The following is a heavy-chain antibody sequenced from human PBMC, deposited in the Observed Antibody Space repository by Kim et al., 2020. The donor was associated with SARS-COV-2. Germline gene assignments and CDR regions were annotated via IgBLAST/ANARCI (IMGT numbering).Heavy chain of an antibody. CDR2: ISYDGSNK. CDR3: ARERTPMVKGYFDY. J-gene: IGHJ4*02. D-gene: IGHD5-18*01. V-gene: IGHV3-30*04. Sequence: GGSLRLSCAASGFTFSNYAMHWVRQVPGKGLEWLAVISYDGSNKYYADSVKGRFTISRDSSKNTLYLQMNSLRTEDTALYYCARERTPMVKGYFDYWGQGTLVTVSS. CDR1: GFTFSNYA.